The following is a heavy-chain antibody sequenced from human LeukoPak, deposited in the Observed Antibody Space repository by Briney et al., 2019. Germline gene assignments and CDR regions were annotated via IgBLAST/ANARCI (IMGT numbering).Heavy chain of an antibody. CDR3: ATLISGP. CDR2: IYYTGRT. J-gene: IGHJ5*02. CDR1: GGSISSGGYY. D-gene: IGHD2-8*01. V-gene: IGHV4-61*08. Sequence: SETLSLTCTVSGGSISSGGYYWSWIRQPPGKGLEWIGYIYYTGRTNYSPSLKSRVTISVDTSKNQCSLNLRSVTAADTAVYYCATLISGPWSQGTLVTVSS.